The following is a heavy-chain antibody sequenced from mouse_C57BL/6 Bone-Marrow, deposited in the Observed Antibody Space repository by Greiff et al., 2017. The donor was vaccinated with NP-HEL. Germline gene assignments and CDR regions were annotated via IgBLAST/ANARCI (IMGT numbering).Heavy chain of an antibody. CDR1: GFSLTSYA. CDR2: IWTGGGT. D-gene: IGHD2-4*01. Sequence: VKLVESGPGLVAPSPSLSITCTVSGFSLTSYAISWVRQPPGKGLEWLGVIWTGGGTNYNSALKSRLSISKDNSKSQVFLKMNSLQTDDTARYYCARNRDYAKAYYFDYWGQGTTLTVSS. V-gene: IGHV2-9-1*01. CDR3: ARNRDYAKAYYFDY. J-gene: IGHJ2*01.